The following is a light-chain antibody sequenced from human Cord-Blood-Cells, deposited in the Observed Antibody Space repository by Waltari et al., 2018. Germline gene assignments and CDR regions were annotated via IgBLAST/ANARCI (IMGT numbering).Light chain of an antibody. J-gene: IGLJ1*01. CDR1: SSDVGCYNF. V-gene: IGLV2-8*01. CDR2: EVS. Sequence: QSALTHPPSASGPPGQSVTTSCTGTSSDVGCYNFVSGYQQHPGKAPKLMIYEVSKRPSGVPDRFSGSKSGNTASLTVSGLQAEDEADYYCSSYAGSNNFVFGTGTKVTVL. CDR3: SSYAGSNNFV.